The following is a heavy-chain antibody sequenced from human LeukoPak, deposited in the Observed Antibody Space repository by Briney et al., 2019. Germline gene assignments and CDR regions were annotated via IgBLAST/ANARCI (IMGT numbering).Heavy chain of an antibody. J-gene: IGHJ4*02. CDR3: ARDPRNGDYEAGY. CDR1: GYSISSGYY. D-gene: IGHD4-17*01. Sequence: SETLSLTCTVSGYSISSGYYWGWIRQPPGKGLEWIGSIYHSGSTYYNPSLKSRVTISVDTSKNQFSLTLSSVTAADTAVYYCARDPRNGDYEAGYWCQGTLVTVSS. V-gene: IGHV4-38-2*02. CDR2: IYHSGST.